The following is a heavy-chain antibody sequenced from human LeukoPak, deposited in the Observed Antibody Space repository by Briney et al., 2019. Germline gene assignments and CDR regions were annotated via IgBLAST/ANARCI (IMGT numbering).Heavy chain of an antibody. Sequence: ASVKVSCKASGYTFTGYYMHWVRQAPGQGLEWMGRINPNSGGTNYAQKFQGRVTMTRDTSISTAYMELSRLRSDDTAVYYCARQRVLRFLEWLPNYYYGMDAWGQGTTVTVSS. CDR1: GYTFTGYY. J-gene: IGHJ6*02. V-gene: IGHV1-2*06. CDR2: INPNSGGT. D-gene: IGHD3-3*01. CDR3: ARQRVLRFLEWLPNYYYGMDA.